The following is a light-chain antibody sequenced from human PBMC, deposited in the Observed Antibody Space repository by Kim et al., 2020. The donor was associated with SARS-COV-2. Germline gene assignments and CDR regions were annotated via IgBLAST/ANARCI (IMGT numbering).Light chain of an antibody. CDR3: FLSYSGARV. CDR1: TGGVTSGHY. Sequence: QAVVTQEPSLTVSPGGTVTLTCGSSTGGVTSGHYPYWLQQKPGQAPRTMIYDTSNKHSWAPARFSGSLLGGKAALTLSGAQPEDEADYYCFLSYSGARVFGVGTQLTVL. CDR2: DTS. V-gene: IGLV7-46*01. J-gene: IGLJ3*02.